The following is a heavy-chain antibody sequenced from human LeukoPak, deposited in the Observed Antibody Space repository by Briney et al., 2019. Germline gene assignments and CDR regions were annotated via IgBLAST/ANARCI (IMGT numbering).Heavy chain of an antibody. J-gene: IGHJ3*02. D-gene: IGHD2-2*01. Sequence: GESLKISCKGSGYSFTSYWIGWVRQMPGKGLEWMGIIYPGDSDTRYSPSFQGQVTISADKSISTAYLQWSSLKASDTAMYYCARPCLGSTSCEGAFDIWGQGTMVTVSS. CDR1: GYSFTSYW. V-gene: IGHV5-51*01. CDR3: ARPCLGSTSCEGAFDI. CDR2: IYPGDSDT.